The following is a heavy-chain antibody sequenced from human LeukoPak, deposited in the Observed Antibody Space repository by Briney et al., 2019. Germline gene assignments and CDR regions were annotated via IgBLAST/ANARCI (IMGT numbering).Heavy chain of an antibody. CDR1: GYTFTSYG. Sequence: ASVKVSCKASGYTFTSYGISWVRQAPGQGLEWMGWISAYNGNTNYAQKLQGRVTMTTDTSTSTAYMELRSLRSDDTAVYYCARDRITFGVARFDYWGQGTLVTVSS. D-gene: IGHD3-16*01. CDR3: ARDRITFGVARFDY. V-gene: IGHV1-18*01. J-gene: IGHJ4*02. CDR2: ISAYNGNT.